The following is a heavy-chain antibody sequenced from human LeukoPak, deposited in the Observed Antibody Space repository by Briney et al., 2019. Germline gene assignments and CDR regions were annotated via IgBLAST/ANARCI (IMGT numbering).Heavy chain of an antibody. CDR1: GYTFTGYY. Sequence: ASVKVSCKASGYTFTGYYMHWVRQAPGQGLEWMGWINTNTGNPTYAQGFTGRFVFSLDTSVSTAYLQISSLKAEDTAVYYCARDLTEVGNDYWGQGTLVTVSS. CDR2: INTNTGNP. J-gene: IGHJ4*02. V-gene: IGHV7-4-1*02. D-gene: IGHD2-15*01. CDR3: ARDLTEVGNDY.